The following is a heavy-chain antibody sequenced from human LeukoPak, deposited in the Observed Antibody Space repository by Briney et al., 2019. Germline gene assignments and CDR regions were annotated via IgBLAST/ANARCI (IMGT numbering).Heavy chain of an antibody. CDR3: ATSMLVWPSGYDGSFDY. CDR1: GFTFSSYA. CDR2: ISYDGSNK. J-gene: IGHJ4*02. D-gene: IGHD5-12*01. V-gene: IGHV3-30-3*01. Sequence: GGSLRLSCAASGFTFSSYAMHWVRQAPGKGLEWVAVISYDGSNKYYADSVKGRFTISRDNSKNTLYLQMNSLRAEDTAVYYCATSMLVWPSGYDGSFDYWGRGTLVTVSS.